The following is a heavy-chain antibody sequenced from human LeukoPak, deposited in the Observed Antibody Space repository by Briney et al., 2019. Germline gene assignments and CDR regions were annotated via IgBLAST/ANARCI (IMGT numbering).Heavy chain of an antibody. CDR1: GYTFTIYY. V-gene: IGHV1-46*01. CDR3: ARRPGSGGFDY. J-gene: IGHJ4*02. CDR2: INPSGGST. D-gene: IGHD3-10*01. Sequence: ASVTVSCKASGYTFTIYYMHWVRQAPGQGLEWMGIINPSGGSTGYAQKFQGRVTMTRDTSTSTVYMELSSLRSEDTAVYYCARRPGSGGFDYWGQGTLVTVSS.